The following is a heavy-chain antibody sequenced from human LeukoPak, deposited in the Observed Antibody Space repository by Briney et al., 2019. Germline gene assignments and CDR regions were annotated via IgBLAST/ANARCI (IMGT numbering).Heavy chain of an antibody. CDR3: ARENPSGYYNRPIDY. D-gene: IGHD3-22*01. V-gene: IGHV4-31*03. CDR2: IYYSGST. Sequence: PSQTLSLTCTVSGGSISSGGYYWSWIRQHPGKGLEWIGYIYYSGSTYYNPSLKSRVTMSVDTSKSQFSLKLSSVTAADTAIYYCARENPSGYYNRPIDYWGQGTLVTVSS. CDR1: GGSISSGGYY. J-gene: IGHJ4*02.